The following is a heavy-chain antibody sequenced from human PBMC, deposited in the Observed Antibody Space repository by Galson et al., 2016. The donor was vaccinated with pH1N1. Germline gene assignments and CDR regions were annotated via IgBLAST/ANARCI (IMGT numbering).Heavy chain of an antibody. CDR2: VSYDGKNK. V-gene: IGHV3-30*04. CDR1: GLPFSSYA. D-gene: IGHD2/OR15-2a*01. CDR3: ARVFEEYFLYGMDV. J-gene: IGHJ6*02. Sequence: SLRLSCAASGLPFSSYAMHWVRQAPGKGLAWVAVVSYDGKNKYLADSVKGRFTISRDNSKNTVYLQMNSLGPDDTAVYYCARVFEEYFLYGMDVWGQGTTVTVSS.